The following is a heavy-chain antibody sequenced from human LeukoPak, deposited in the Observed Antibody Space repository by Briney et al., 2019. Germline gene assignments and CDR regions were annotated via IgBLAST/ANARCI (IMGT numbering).Heavy chain of an antibody. D-gene: IGHD3-10*01. CDR3: ARHRADGSGKLPIDY. Sequence: ASVKVSCKASGYTFTGYYMHWVRQAPGQGLEWMGWINPNSGGTNYAQKFQGRVTMTRDTSISTAYMELSRLRSDDTAVYYCARHRADGSGKLPIDYWGQGTLVTVSS. CDR1: GYTFTGYY. CDR2: INPNSGGT. V-gene: IGHV1-2*02. J-gene: IGHJ4*02.